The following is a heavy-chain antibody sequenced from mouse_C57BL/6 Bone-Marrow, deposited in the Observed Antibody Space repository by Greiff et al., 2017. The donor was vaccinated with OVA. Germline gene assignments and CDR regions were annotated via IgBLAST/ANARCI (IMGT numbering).Heavy chain of an antibody. Sequence: EVQLQQSGAELVRPGASVKLSCTASGFNIKDDYMHWVKQRPEQGLEWIGWIDPENGDTEYASKFQGKATITADTSSNTAYLQLSSLTSEDTAVYYCIPSTMTEGYAMDYWGQGTSVTVSS. J-gene: IGHJ4*01. V-gene: IGHV14-4*01. CDR2: IDPENGDT. CDR3: IPSTMTEGYAMDY. CDR1: GFNIKDDY. D-gene: IGHD2-4*01.